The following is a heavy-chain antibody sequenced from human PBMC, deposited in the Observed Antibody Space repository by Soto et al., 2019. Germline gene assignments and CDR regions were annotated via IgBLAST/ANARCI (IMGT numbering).Heavy chain of an antibody. CDR2: ISYDGSNK. CDR3: ARDFRLGLAARPYYYYYGMDV. J-gene: IGHJ6*02. V-gene: IGHV3-30-3*01. CDR1: GFTFSSYA. D-gene: IGHD6-6*01. Sequence: PGGSLRLSCAASGFTFSSYAMHWVRQAPGKGLEWVAVISYDGSNKYYADSVKGRFTISRDNSKNTLYLQMNSLRAEDTAVYYCARDFRLGLAARPYYYYYGMDVWGQGTTVTVSS.